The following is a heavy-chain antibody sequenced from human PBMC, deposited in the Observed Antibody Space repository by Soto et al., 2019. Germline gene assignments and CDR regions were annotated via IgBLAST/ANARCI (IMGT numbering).Heavy chain of an antibody. J-gene: IGHJ4*02. Sequence: PSETLSLTCAVSGGSISSGGYSWSWIRQPPGKGLEWIGYIYYSGSTYYNPSLKSRVTISVDTSKNQFSLKLSSVTAADTAVYYCARVGSYFDYWGQGTLVTVSS. CDR3: ARVGSYFDY. CDR1: GGSISSGGYS. V-gene: IGHV4-31*11. CDR2: IYYSGST. D-gene: IGHD1-26*01.